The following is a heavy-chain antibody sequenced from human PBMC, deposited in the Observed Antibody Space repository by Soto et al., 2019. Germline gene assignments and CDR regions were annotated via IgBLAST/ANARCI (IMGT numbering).Heavy chain of an antibody. CDR2: IYYSGST. J-gene: IGHJ5*02. Sequence: PSETLSLTCTVSGGSISSGGYYWSWIRQHPGKGLEWIGYIYYSGSTYYNPSLKSRLTISVDTSENQFSLKLSSVSAADTAVYYCARHGQLYNSGWYLNWFDPWGQGTLVTVSS. D-gene: IGHD6-19*01. CDR1: GGSISSGGYY. CDR3: ARHGQLYNSGWYLNWFDP. V-gene: IGHV4-39*01.